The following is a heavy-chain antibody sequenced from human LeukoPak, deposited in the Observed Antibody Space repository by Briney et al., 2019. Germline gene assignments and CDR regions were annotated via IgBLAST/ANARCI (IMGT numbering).Heavy chain of an antibody. CDR1: GGSMSSYY. J-gene: IGHJ3*02. CDR3: ASPGSGRHAFDI. Sequence: SETLSLTCTVSGGSMSSYYWGWIRQPPGKGLEWIGEINHSGSTNYNPSLKSRVTISVDTSKNQFSLKLSSVTAADTAVYYCASPGSGRHAFDIWGQGTMVTVSS. D-gene: IGHD3-10*01. CDR2: INHSGST. V-gene: IGHV4-34*01.